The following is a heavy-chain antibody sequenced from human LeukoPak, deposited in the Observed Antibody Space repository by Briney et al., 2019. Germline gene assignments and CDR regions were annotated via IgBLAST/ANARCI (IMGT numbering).Heavy chain of an antibody. J-gene: IGHJ4*02. Sequence: GESLKISCKGSGYSFTNYWIAWVRQMPGKGLEYMGIIYPGGSDTTYSPSFQGQVTISADKSISIAYLQWSSLKASDTAKYYCTRRSGSYRGFDYGGQGTLVTVSP. CDR2: IYPGGSDT. CDR1: GYSFTNYW. CDR3: TRRSGSYRGFDY. D-gene: IGHD1-26*01. V-gene: IGHV5-51*01.